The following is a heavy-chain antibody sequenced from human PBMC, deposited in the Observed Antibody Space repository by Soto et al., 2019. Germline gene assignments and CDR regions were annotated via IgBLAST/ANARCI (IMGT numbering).Heavy chain of an antibody. D-gene: IGHD6-25*01. J-gene: IGHJ5*02. CDR1: GYTFTSYD. V-gene: IGHV1-8*01. CDR2: MNPNSANT. CDR3: ARGLSGGRYP. Sequence: QVQLVQSGAEVKKPGASVKVSCKASGYTFTSYDINWARQATGQGLEWMGWMNPNSANTGYAQKFQGRVAMTRNTSISTAYMELSSLTSEDTAVYYCARGLSGGRYPWGQGTLVTVSS.